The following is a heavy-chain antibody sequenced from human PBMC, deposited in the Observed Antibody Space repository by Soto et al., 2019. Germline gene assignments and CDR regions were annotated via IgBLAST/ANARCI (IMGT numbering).Heavy chain of an antibody. CDR1: GGSVNSGDNY. CDR3: AREGFYDRKIDY. Sequence: SETLSLTCTVSGGSVNSGDNYWSWVRQPPGQGLEWIGYVFYSGTTYYNPSLQRRGTTSIDTYNSQFSLMQSSVTAADTAVYYCAREGFYDRKIDYWGQGTLVTVSS. D-gene: IGHD2-2*01. V-gene: IGHV4-30-4*01. CDR2: VFYSGTT. J-gene: IGHJ4*02.